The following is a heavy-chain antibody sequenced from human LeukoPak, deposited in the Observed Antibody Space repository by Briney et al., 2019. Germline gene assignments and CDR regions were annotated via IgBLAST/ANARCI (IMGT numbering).Heavy chain of an antibody. V-gene: IGHV3-64*01. J-gene: IGHJ6*03. D-gene: IGHD3-3*01. CDR3: ARGSGYSYYYYSMDV. CDR1: GFTFSSYA. CDR2: ISGNGGGT. Sequence: GGSLRLSCAASGFTFSSYAMHWVRQAPGKGLEYVSAISGNGGGTYYANSVKGRFTVSRDNSKNTLCLQMGSLRAEDMAVYYCARGSGYSYYYYSMDVWGKGTTVTVSS.